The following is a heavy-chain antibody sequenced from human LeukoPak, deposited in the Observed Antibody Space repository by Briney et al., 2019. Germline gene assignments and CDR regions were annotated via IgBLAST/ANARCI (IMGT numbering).Heavy chain of an antibody. V-gene: IGHV4-38-2*01. J-gene: IGHJ3*02. CDR3: AKTYSSSSSAFDI. CDR1: GYSISSGHY. CDR2: IYHSGST. Sequence: SETLSLICAVSGYSISSGHYWGWIRQPPGKGLEWIGSIYHSGSTYYNPSLKSRVTISVDTSKNQFSLKLSSVTAADTAVYYCAKTYSSSSSAFDIWGQGTMVTVSS. D-gene: IGHD6-6*01.